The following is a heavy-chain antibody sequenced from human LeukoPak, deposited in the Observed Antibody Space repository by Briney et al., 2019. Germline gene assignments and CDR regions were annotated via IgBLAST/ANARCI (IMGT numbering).Heavy chain of an antibody. J-gene: IGHJ4*02. V-gene: IGHV3-53*01. CDR3: ARDSSSFPNYFDY. CDR1: GFTVSSTY. Sequence: GGSLRLSCAASGFTVSSTYMSWVRQAPGKGLEWVSLIYSDGTTFYADSVKGRFAVSTDNSKNTLYLQMSSLRAEDTAVYYCARDSSSFPNYFDYWGQGTLITVSS. D-gene: IGHD3-3*02. CDR2: IYSDGTT.